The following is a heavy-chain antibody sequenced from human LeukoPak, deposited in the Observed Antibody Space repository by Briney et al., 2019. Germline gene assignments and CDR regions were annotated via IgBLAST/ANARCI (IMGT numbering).Heavy chain of an antibody. Sequence: GASVKVSCKASGYSFTGYHMHWVRQAPGQGLEWMGWINPNSGDTGYAQQFQGRVTMTRDMSITTIYMELTRLRSDDTAFYYCARWDGYSSSPDYWGQGSLVTVSS. CDR2: INPNSGDT. D-gene: IGHD6-13*01. CDR3: ARWDGYSSSPDY. CDR1: GYSFTGYH. V-gene: IGHV1-2*02. J-gene: IGHJ4*02.